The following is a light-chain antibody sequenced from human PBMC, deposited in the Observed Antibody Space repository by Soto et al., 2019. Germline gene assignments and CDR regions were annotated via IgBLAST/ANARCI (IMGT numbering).Light chain of an antibody. J-gene: IGKJ4*01. CDR1: QNINRW. CDR2: KAS. V-gene: IGKV1-5*03. CDR3: LQYNVYPLT. Sequence: DIQMTQSPSTLSASVGDRVTITCRASQNINRWLAWYQQRPGKAPNLLIHKASTLEAGVPSRFSGSASGTEFTLTIFSLHPDDFAAYCCLQYNVYPLTFGGGTKVDIK.